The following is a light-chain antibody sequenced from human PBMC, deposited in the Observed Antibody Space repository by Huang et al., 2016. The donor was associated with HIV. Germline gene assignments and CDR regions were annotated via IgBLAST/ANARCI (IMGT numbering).Light chain of an antibody. CDR2: AAS. Sequence: DIQMTQSLSSLSASVGDRVTITCRASRGLSDSLAWYQQKPGRAPNLLLYAASRLESGVPSRFTGSGSGTEYTLTISSLQPDDFATYYCQQYYSDPWTFGQGTKVEIK. V-gene: IGKV1-NL1*01. CDR3: QQYYSDPWT. CDR1: RGLSDS. J-gene: IGKJ1*01.